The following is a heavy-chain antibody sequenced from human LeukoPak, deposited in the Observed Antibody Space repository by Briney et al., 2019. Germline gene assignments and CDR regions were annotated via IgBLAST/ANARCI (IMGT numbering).Heavy chain of an antibody. D-gene: IGHD4-23*01. J-gene: IGHJ4*02. CDR3: ARHLTTVVTGFDY. V-gene: IGHV5-51*01. CDR1: GYSFTSYW. CDR2: IYPGDSDT. Sequence: RGESLKISCKGSGYSFTSYWIAWVRQMPGKGLEWMGIIYPGDSDTRYSPSFQGQVTISADKSISTAYLQWSSLKASDTAMYYCARHLTTVVTGFDYWGQGTLVTGSS.